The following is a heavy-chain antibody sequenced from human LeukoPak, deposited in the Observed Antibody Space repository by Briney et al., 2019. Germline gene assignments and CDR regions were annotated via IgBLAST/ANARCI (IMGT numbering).Heavy chain of an antibody. V-gene: IGHV3-30*02. CDR3: AKETLITIFGVAPRAGQFDP. D-gene: IGHD3-3*01. CDR2: IRYDGSNK. CDR1: GFTFSSYW. Sequence: GGSLRLSCAASGFTFSSYWMSWVRQAPGKGLEWVAFIRYDGSNKYYADSVKGRFTISRDNSKYALYLQMNSLRAEDTAVYYCAKETLITIFGVAPRAGQFDPWGQGTLVTVSS. J-gene: IGHJ5*02.